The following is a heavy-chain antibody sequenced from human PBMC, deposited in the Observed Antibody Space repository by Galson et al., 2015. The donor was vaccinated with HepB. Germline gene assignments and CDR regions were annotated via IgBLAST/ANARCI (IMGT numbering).Heavy chain of an antibody. CDR2: IGGGSNPI. CDR3: VTTISVAYFDY. D-gene: IGHD6-19*01. V-gene: IGHV3-21*01. J-gene: IGHJ4*02. CDR1: GFTFRSFS. Sequence: SLRLSCAASGFTFRSFSMNWVRQAPGKGLEWVSYIGGGSNPIYYADSVKGRFTISRDDAKNSLYLQMNSLRAEDTAVYYCVTTISVAYFDYWGRGTLVTVSS.